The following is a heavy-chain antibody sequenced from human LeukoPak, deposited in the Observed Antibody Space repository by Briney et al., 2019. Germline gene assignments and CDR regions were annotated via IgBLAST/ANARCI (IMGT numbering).Heavy chain of an antibody. V-gene: IGHV4-39*01. Sequence: PSETLSLTCTVSGGSISSSSYYWGWIRQPPGRGLEWIGSIYYSGSTYYNPSLKSRVTISVDTSKNQFSLKLSSVTAADTAVYYCARLVLVVYATIDYWGQGTLVTVSS. CDR1: GGSISSSSYY. D-gene: IGHD2-8*01. CDR2: IYYSGST. J-gene: IGHJ4*02. CDR3: ARLVLVVYATIDY.